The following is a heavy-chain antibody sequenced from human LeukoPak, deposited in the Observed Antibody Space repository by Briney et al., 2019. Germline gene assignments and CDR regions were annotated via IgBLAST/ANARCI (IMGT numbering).Heavy chain of an antibody. CDR3: ARDGHLNSSSWYSIGY. CDR2: ISGSGGST. Sequence: GGSLRLSCAASGFTFSSYAMSWVRQAPGKGLEWVSAISGSGGSTYYADSVKGRFTISRDNSKNTLYLQMNSLRAEDTAVYYCARDGHLNSSSWYSIGYWGQGTLVTVSS. CDR1: GFTFSSYA. J-gene: IGHJ4*02. D-gene: IGHD6-13*01. V-gene: IGHV3-23*01.